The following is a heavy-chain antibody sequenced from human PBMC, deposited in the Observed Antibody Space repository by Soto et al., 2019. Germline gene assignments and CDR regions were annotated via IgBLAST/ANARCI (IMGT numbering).Heavy chain of an antibody. CDR2: INPASGST. J-gene: IGHJ4*02. Sequence: QVQLVQSGAEVKKPGASVKVSCRTSGYTFTHYYIHWVRQAPGQGLEWLGIINPASGSTNYAQDFQGRVTLTMDTSTNTVYMELSGLRDEDTAIFYCERDLAAGDHWGQGTLVTVSS. CDR1: GYTFTHYY. D-gene: IGHD6-13*01. V-gene: IGHV1-46*01. CDR3: ERDLAAGDH.